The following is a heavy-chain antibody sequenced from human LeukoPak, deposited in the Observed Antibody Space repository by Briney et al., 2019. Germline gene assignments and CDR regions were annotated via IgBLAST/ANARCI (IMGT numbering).Heavy chain of an antibody. V-gene: IGHV3-11*05. CDR3: ARDHRSRISGIDTHYYGMDV. Sequence: PGGSVRLSCGASGFTFSDYYMSWIRQAPGKGLEWVSYISSSSSYTDYADSVKGRFTISRDNAKNSLNLQMNSLRAEDTAVYYCARDHRSRISGIDTHYYGMDVWGQGTTVTVSS. CDR1: GFTFSDYY. D-gene: IGHD5-12*01. J-gene: IGHJ6*02. CDR2: ISSSSSYT.